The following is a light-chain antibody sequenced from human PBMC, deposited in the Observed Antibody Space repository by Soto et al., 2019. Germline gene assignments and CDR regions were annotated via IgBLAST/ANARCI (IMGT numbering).Light chain of an antibody. V-gene: IGKV3D-15*01. CDR1: QSASNN. J-gene: IGKJ4*01. Sequence: EIVMTQSPVTLSVSPGERSTLSCRASQSASNNLAWYQQKPGQAPRLLIYGASTRATGIPARFSGSASGTDFTLTISSLQSEDFAVYYCQQYNNWPPLTLGGGTKVEIK. CDR2: GAS. CDR3: QQYNNWPPLT.